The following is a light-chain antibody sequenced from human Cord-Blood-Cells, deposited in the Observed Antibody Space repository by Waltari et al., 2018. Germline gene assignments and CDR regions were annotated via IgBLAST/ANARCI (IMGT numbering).Light chain of an antibody. CDR3: AAWDDSLSGRV. Sequence: QSVLTQPPSASGTPGQRVTISRSGRSSNIGSNYVYCYQQLQGTAPKLLIYRNNQRPSGVPDRFSGSKSGTSASLAISGLRSEDEADYYCAAWDDSLSGRVFGGGTKLTVL. CDR1: SSNIGSNY. V-gene: IGLV1-47*01. CDR2: RNN. J-gene: IGLJ3*02.